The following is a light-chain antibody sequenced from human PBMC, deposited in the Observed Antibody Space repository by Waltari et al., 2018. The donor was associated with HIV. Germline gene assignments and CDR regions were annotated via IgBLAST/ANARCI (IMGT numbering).Light chain of an antibody. CDR3: KSKTSSSTPCV. CDR1: SDIGAYHS. Sequence: QSALTQPASVSGSLGPSITTSDIGAYHSAPWYQQHPGKAPKLIIYDVSNRPSGVSGRFSGSKSGNTASLTISGLQAEDEADYFCKSKTSSSTPCVFGTGTKVAVL. CDR2: DVS. V-gene: IGLV2-14*03. J-gene: IGLJ1*01.